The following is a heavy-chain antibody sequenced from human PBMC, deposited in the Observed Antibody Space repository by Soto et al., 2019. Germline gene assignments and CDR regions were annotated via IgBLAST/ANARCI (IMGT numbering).Heavy chain of an antibody. CDR3: AKEGGPPRGFPEYSSGWPWDY. CDR1: GFTFSSYG. Sequence: GGSLRLSCAASGFTFSSYGMHWVRQAPGKGLEWVAVISYDGSNKNFADSVKGRFTISRDNSKNTLYLQMNSLRAEDTAVYYCAKEGGPPRGFPEYSSGWPWDYWGQGTLVTVSS. D-gene: IGHD6-19*01. J-gene: IGHJ4*02. CDR2: ISYDGSNK. V-gene: IGHV3-30*18.